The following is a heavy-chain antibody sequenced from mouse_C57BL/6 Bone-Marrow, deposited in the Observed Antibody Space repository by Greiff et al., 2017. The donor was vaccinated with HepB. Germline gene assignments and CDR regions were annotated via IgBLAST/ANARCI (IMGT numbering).Heavy chain of an antibody. D-gene: IGHD1-1*01. CDR2: IWSGGST. CDR1: GFSLTSYG. Sequence: QVQLQQSGPGLVQPSQSLSITCTVSGFSLTSYGVHWVRQSPGKGLEWLGVIWSGGSTDYNAAFISRLSISKDNSKSQVFFKMNSLQADDTAIYYCARPIYYYGLDYWGQGTTLTVSS. V-gene: IGHV2-2*01. J-gene: IGHJ2*01. CDR3: ARPIYYYGLDY.